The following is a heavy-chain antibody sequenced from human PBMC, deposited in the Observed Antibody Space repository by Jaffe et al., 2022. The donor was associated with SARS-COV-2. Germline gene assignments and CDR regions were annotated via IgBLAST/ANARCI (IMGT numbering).Heavy chain of an antibody. CDR1: GYSISSGYY. CDR3: ARSRESYGDYNWFDP. CDR2: IYHSGST. V-gene: IGHV4-38-2*02. D-gene: IGHD4-17*01. J-gene: IGHJ5*02. Sequence: QVQLQESGPGLVKPSETLSLTCTVSGYSISSGYYWGWIRQPPGKGLEWIGSIYHSGSTYYNPSLKSRVTISVDTSKNQFSLKLSSVTAADTAVYYCARSRESYGDYNWFDPWGQGTLVTVSS.